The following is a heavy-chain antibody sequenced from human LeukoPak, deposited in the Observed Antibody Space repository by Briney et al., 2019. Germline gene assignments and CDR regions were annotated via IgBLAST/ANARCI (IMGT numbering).Heavy chain of an antibody. CDR1: GYTFTSYG. J-gene: IGHJ4*02. V-gene: IGHV1-18*01. D-gene: IGHD4-17*01. Sequence: ASVKVSCKASGYTFTSYGISWVRQAPGQGLEWMGWISAYNGNTIYEQKFQGRVTMSTDTSTSTAYLEVRGLQSDDTAVFYCAVQFGDYAPFDYWGQGTLVTVSS. CDR3: AVQFGDYAPFDY. CDR2: ISAYNGNT.